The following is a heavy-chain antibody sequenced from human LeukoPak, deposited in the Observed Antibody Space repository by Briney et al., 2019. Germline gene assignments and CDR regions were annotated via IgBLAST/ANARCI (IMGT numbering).Heavy chain of an antibody. V-gene: IGHV3-33*06. Sequence: GGSLRLSCAASGFTFSSYGMHWVRQAPGKGLEWVAVIWYDGSNKYYADSVKGRFTISRDNSKNTLYPQMNSLRAEDTAVYYCAKEYYDYVWGSYRYGLDYWGQGTLVTVSS. CDR3: AKEYYDYVWGSYRYGLDY. J-gene: IGHJ4*02. CDR1: GFTFSSYG. CDR2: IWYDGSNK. D-gene: IGHD3-16*02.